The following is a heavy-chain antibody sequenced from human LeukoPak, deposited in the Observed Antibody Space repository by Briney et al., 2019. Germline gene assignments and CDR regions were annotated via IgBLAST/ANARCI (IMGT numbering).Heavy chain of an antibody. CDR1: GYSISTGYY. J-gene: IGHJ4*02. V-gene: IGHV4-38-2*02. D-gene: IGHD1-26*01. Sequence: PSETLSLTCTVSGYSISTGYYWDWIRQPPGKGLEWIGTFYHGGSTYYNPSLKSRVTISVDTSKNQFSLNLTSVTAADTAVYYCARDTGVGATTPDYWGQGTLVTVSS. CDR3: ARDTGVGATTPDY. CDR2: FYHGGST.